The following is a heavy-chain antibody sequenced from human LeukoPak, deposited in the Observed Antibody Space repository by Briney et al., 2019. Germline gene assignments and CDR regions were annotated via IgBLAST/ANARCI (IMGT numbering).Heavy chain of an antibody. V-gene: IGHV4-59*08. J-gene: IGHJ3*02. Sequence: SETLSLTCTVSGGSISSYYWNWIRQLPGMGLEWIGYIYSTGSTNYNPSLRGRVIISLDTSKNQFSLELSSVTAADTALYYCARRSVVTAINFDTFDIWGQGTMVTVSS. CDR3: ARRSVVTAINFDTFDI. CDR2: IYSTGST. CDR1: GGSISSYY. D-gene: IGHD2-21*02.